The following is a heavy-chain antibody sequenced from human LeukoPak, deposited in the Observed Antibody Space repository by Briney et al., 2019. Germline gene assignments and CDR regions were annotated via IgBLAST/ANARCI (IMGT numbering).Heavy chain of an antibody. Sequence: PGGSLRLSCAASGFTFSSYGMHWVRQAPGKGLEWVAVVWYDGSKKYSADSVKGRITISRDDSKNTLYLQMNSLRAEDTAVYYCARGVGYYDSSGTIDYWGQGTLVTLSS. D-gene: IGHD3-22*01. V-gene: IGHV3-33*01. CDR3: ARGVGYYDSSGTIDY. CDR1: GFTFSSYG. J-gene: IGHJ4*02. CDR2: VWYDGSKK.